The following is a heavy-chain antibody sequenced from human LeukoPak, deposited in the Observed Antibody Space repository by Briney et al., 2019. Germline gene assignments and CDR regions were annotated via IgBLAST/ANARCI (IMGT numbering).Heavy chain of an antibody. V-gene: IGHV3-13*01. D-gene: IGHD5-12*01. CDR1: GFTLSNHA. J-gene: IGHJ3*02. CDR2: VGIAGDT. Sequence: GGSLRLSCAASGFTLSNHAMHWVRRATGKGLEWVSAVGIAGDTFYPGSVKGRFTVSRENAKNSLYLQMNSLRAEDTAVYYCARDIGAGGAFDIWGQGTMVTVSS. CDR3: ARDIGAGGAFDI.